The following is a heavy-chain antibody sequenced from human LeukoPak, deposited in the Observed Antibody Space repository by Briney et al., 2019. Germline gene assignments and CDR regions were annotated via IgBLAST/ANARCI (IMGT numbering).Heavy chain of an antibody. D-gene: IGHD2-2*02. Sequence: PGGSLRLSCAASGFTFSDYYMSWARQAPGEGLEWVSYISSSGSTIYYADSVKGRFTISRDNAKNSLYLQMNSLRAEDTAVYYCARDLKDIVVVPAAIQGGYYYYYYMDVWGKGTTVTVSS. V-gene: IGHV3-11*01. CDR2: ISSSGSTI. CDR1: GFTFSDYY. J-gene: IGHJ6*03. CDR3: ARDLKDIVVVPAAIQGGYYYYYYMDV.